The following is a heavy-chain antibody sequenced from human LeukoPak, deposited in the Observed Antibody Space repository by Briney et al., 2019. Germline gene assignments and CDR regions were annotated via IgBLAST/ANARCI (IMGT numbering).Heavy chain of an antibody. CDR1: GYSMSSCYY. V-gene: IGHV4-38-2*01. D-gene: IGHD4-23*01. J-gene: IGHJ5*02. CDR2: IFQRGYS. Sequence: SEPLSLTCGVSGYSMSSCYYWGWIRQPPGKGLQWIGSIFQRGYSYYNPSLKRRGTISVDTSRKQFSLKLTYVTAADTAVYYCAGDKEKTGNGRPNWLDPWGQGTLVTVSS. CDR3: AGDKEKTGNGRPNWLDP.